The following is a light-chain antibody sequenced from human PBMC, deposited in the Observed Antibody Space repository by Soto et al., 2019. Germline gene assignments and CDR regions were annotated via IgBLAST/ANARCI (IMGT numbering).Light chain of an antibody. CDR3: QHYTSYSPRT. J-gene: IGKJ1*01. CDR2: KAS. Sequence: DIQMTQSPSTLSASVGDRVTITYRASQSISSWLAWYQQKPGKAPKLLIYKASSLESGVPSRFSGSGSGTEFTLTISSLQPDDFATYYSQHYTSYSPRTFGQGTKVEIK. V-gene: IGKV1-5*03. CDR1: QSISSW.